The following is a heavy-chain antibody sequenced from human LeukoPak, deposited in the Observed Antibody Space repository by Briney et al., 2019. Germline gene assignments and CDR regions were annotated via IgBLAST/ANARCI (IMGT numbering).Heavy chain of an antibody. D-gene: IGHD6-6*01. J-gene: IGHJ6*03. CDR1: GFTVSSNY. CDR2: IYSGGST. CDR3: ARARPSRGAARTYYYMDV. V-gene: IGHV3-53*01. Sequence: GGSLRLSCAASGFTVSSNYMSWVRQAPGKGLEWVSVIYSGGSTYYADSVKGRFTISRDNSKNTLYLQMNSLRAEDTAVYYCARARPSRGAARTYYYMDVWGKGTTVTVSS.